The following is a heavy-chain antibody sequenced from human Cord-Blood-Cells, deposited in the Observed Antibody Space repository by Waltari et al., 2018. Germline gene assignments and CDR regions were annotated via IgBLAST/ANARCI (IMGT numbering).Heavy chain of an antibody. CDR1: GGSFSGYY. J-gene: IGHJ4*02. Sequence: QVQLQQWGAGLLKPSETLSLTCAVYGGSFSGYYWSWIRQPPGKGLEWIGEINHSGSTHYNPALKSRVTISVDTSKNQFSLKLSSVTAADTAVYYCARFLLEWPMPGWYFDYWGQGTLVTVSS. CDR2: INHSGST. V-gene: IGHV4-34*01. CDR3: ARFLLEWPMPGWYFDY. D-gene: IGHD3-3*01.